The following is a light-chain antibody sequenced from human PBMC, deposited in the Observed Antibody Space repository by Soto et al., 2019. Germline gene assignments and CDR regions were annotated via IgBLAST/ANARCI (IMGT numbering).Light chain of an antibody. J-gene: IGLJ3*02. V-gene: IGLV1-40*01. Sequence: QSVLTQPPSVSGAPGQRVTISCTGRSSNIGAGYDVHWYQQLPGTAPKLLIYGNSHRPSGVPDRFSGSKSGPSASLAITGSLAEDEADYSCQSCASSLSGPVFGRGTMLTGL. CDR1: SSNIGAGYD. CDR2: GNS. CDR3: QSCASSLSGPV.